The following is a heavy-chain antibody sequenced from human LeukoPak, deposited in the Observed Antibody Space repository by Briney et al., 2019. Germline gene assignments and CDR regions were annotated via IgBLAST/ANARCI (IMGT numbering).Heavy chain of an antibody. J-gene: IGHJ4*02. CDR2: INHSGST. V-gene: IGHV4-34*01. Sequence: SETLPLTCAVYGGSFSGYYWSWIRQPPGKGLEWIGEINHSGSTNYNPSLKSRVTISVDTSKNQFSLKLSSVTAADTAVYYCARGSGSGYYRPHHWGQGTLVTVSS. CDR1: GGSFSGYY. D-gene: IGHD3-22*01. CDR3: ARGSGSGYYRPHH.